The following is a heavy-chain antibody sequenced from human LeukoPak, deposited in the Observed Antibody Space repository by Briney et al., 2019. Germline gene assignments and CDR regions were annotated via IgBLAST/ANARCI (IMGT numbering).Heavy chain of an antibody. J-gene: IGHJ4*02. CDR3: AKDGQLPFEY. Sequence: HTGRSLSLSCAASGFTFTTYSIHWVRQAPGKGLEWVAVISSDGSNKYYAHSVKGRFTVSRDNSKNTVYLQMNSLRPEDTAVYYCAKDGQLPFEYWGQGTLVSVSS. V-gene: IGHV3-30-3*01. CDR1: GFTFTTYS. D-gene: IGHD4-23*01. CDR2: ISSDGSNK.